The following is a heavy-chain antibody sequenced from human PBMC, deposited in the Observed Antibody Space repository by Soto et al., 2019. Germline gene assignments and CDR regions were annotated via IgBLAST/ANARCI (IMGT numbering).Heavy chain of an antibody. V-gene: IGHV3-30-3*01. D-gene: IGHD1-26*01. J-gene: IGHJ4*02. CDR3: AREYRYSGSLLYYFDY. CDR2: ISYDGSNK. Sequence: PGGSLRLSCAASGFTFSSYAMHWVRQAPGKGLEWVAVISYDGSNKYYADSVKGRFTISRDNSKNTLYLQMNSLRAEDTAVYYCAREYRYSGSLLYYFDYWGQGTLVTVSS. CDR1: GFTFSSYA.